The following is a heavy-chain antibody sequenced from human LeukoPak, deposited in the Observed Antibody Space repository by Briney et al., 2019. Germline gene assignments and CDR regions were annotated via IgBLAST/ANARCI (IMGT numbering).Heavy chain of an antibody. CDR3: ARGPRYCSSTSCNYGMDV. V-gene: IGHV1-69*04. CDR1: GGTFSSYA. CDR2: IIPIFGIA. J-gene: IGHJ6*02. Sequence: SVKVPCKASGGTFSSYAISWVRQAPGQGLEWMGRIIPIFGIANYAQKLQGRVTITADKSTSTAYMELSSLRSEDTAVYYCARGPRYCSSTSCNYGMDVWGQGTTVTVSS. D-gene: IGHD2-2*01.